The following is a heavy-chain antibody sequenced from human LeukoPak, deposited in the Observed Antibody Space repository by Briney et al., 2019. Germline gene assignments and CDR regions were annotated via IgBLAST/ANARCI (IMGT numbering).Heavy chain of an antibody. J-gene: IGHJ3*02. Sequence: GASVKVSCKASGGTFSSYAISWVRQAPGQGLEWMGRIIPIFGTANYAQKFQGRVTITADESTSTAYMELSSLRSEDTAVYYCARMYSSSWLFRDDAFDIWGQGTMVTVSS. CDR3: ARMYSSSWLFRDDAFDI. CDR2: IIPIFGTA. V-gene: IGHV1-69*13. D-gene: IGHD6-13*01. CDR1: GGTFSSYA.